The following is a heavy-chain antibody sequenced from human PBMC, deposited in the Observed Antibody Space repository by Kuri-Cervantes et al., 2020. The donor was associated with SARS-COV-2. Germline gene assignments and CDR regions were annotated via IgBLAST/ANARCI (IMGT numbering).Heavy chain of an antibody. CDR1: GGSISSGGYY. V-gene: IGHV4-61*08. CDR2: IYYSGST. J-gene: IGHJ2*01. CDR3: ARDSPGRYYDSSGYAPWPRYFDL. Sequence: GSLRLSCAVSGGSISSGGYYWSWIRQPPGKGLEWIGYIYYSGSTNYNPSLKSRVTISVDTSKNQFSLKLSSVTAADTAVYYCARDSPGRYYDSSGYAPWPRYFDLWGRGTLVTVSS. D-gene: IGHD3-22*01.